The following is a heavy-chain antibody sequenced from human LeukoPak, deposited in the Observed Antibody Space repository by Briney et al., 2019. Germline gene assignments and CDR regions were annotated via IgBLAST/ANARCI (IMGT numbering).Heavy chain of an antibody. V-gene: IGHV7-4-1*02. Sequence: GASVKVSCKASGYTFTGYYMHWVRQAPGQGLEWMGWINTNTGNPTYAQGFTGRFVFSLDTSVSTAYLQISSLKAEDTAVYYCARDSEAVAGTGDYWGQGTLVTVSS. D-gene: IGHD6-19*01. CDR1: GYTFTGYY. CDR2: INTNTGNP. CDR3: ARDSEAVAGTGDY. J-gene: IGHJ4*02.